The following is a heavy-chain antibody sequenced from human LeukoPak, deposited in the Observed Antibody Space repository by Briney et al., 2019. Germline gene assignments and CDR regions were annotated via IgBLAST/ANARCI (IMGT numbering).Heavy chain of an antibody. D-gene: IGHD6-25*01. V-gene: IGHV4-39*02. CDR2: VYYGRSP. CDR1: GDSISRSTYY. Sequence: SETLSLTCTVSGDSISRSTYYWAWIRQPPGKGLEWTGSVYYGRSPYFNPSLESRATISVDTSKNHFSLKMSSVTAADTAVYYCARSSGTGTFSYWGQGTLVTVSS. CDR3: ARSSGTGTFSY. J-gene: IGHJ4*02.